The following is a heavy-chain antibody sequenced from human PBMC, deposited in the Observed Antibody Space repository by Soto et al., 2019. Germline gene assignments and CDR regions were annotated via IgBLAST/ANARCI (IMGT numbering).Heavy chain of an antibody. CDR1: VFTCNTYA. CDR3: AKELVNSGWTYFDY. V-gene: IGHV3-23*01. Sequence: GSLRLSCAAPVFTCNTYAMSWVRQAPGKGLEWVSAISDSGCRTYYADSVKGRFTISRDNSKNTLYLQMNSLRAEDTAVYFCAKELVNSGWTYFDYWGQGTLVTVSS. J-gene: IGHJ4*02. D-gene: IGHD6-19*01. CDR2: ISDSGCRT.